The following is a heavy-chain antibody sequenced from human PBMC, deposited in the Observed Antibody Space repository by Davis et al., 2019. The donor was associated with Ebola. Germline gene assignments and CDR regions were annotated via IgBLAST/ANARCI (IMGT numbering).Heavy chain of an antibody. Sequence: PGGSLRLSCAASGFTFSSYEMNWVRQAPGKGLEWVSYISSSGSTIYYADSVKGRFTISRDNAKNSLYLQMNSLRAEDTAVYYCARALTYYYDSSPVDYWGQGTLVTVSS. J-gene: IGHJ4*02. V-gene: IGHV3-48*03. CDR2: ISSSGSTI. CDR1: GFTFSSYE. CDR3: ARALTYYYDSSPVDY. D-gene: IGHD3-22*01.